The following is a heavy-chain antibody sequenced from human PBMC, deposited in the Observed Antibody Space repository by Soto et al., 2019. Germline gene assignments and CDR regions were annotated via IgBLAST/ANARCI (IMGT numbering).Heavy chain of an antibody. Sequence: QVQLVQSGPEVKEPGSSVKLTCKVSGGIFNTYAISWLRQAPGQGLEWMGGIIPIFGTPNYAQRFQGRVTITXXXXXXXXXXXXXXXXXXXXXXXYCARDRDYYGSGNYYNRIDFWGQGTLVSVSS. CDR3: ARDRDYYGSGNYYNRIDF. CDR2: IIPIFGTP. CDR1: GGIFNTYA. V-gene: IGHV1-69*01. D-gene: IGHD3-10*01. J-gene: IGHJ4*02.